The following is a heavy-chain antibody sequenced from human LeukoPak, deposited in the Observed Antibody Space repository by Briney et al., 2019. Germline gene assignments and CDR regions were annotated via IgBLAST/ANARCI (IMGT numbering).Heavy chain of an antibody. V-gene: IGHV1-2*04. Sequence: ASVKVSCKASGYTFTGYYMHWVRQAPGQGLEWMGWINPNSGGTNYAQKFQGWVTMTRDTSISTAYMELSRLRSDDTAVYYCARSGRRDSSGWADAFDIWGQGTMVTVSS. J-gene: IGHJ3*02. CDR2: INPNSGGT. CDR1: GYTFTGYY. CDR3: ARSGRRDSSGWADAFDI. D-gene: IGHD6-19*01.